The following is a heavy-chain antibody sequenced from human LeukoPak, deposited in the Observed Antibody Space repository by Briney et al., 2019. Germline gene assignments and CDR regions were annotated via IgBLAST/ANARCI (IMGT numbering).Heavy chain of an antibody. J-gene: IGHJ4*02. V-gene: IGHV3-21*01. Sequence: GGSLRLSCAASGFSFSSHSVNWVRKPPGKGMGWVSSISSSSSYIYYADSVKGRFTISRDNAKNSLYLQMSSLRAEDTAVYYCARDLKYDSSGLFDYWGQGTLVTVSS. CDR1: GFSFSSHS. CDR3: ARDLKYDSSGLFDY. D-gene: IGHD3-22*01. CDR2: ISSSSSYI.